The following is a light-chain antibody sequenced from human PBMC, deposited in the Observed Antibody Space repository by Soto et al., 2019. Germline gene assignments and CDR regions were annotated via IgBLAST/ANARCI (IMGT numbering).Light chain of an antibody. V-gene: IGKV3-15*01. Sequence: ETVMTQSPCTLSVSLGERATLSCRASQSVSIHLAWYQQKPGQAPRLLIYDTSTRATGIPARFSGSGSGTEFTLTISSLQSEDFAVYCCQQYSNWPPITFGQGTLLEIK. CDR2: DTS. CDR1: QSVSIH. CDR3: QQYSNWPPIT. J-gene: IGKJ5*01.